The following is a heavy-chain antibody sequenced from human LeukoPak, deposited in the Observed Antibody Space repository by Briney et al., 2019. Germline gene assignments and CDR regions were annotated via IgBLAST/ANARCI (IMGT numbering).Heavy chain of an antibody. J-gene: IGHJ3*02. Sequence: PSETLSLTCAVSGGSISSGGYSWSWIRQPPGEGLEWIGYIYHSGSTYYNPSPKSRVTISVDRSKNQFSLKLSSVTAADTAVYYCAGGIWRTDAFDIWGQGTMVTVSS. V-gene: IGHV4-30-2*01. D-gene: IGHD2-21*01. CDR3: AGGIWRTDAFDI. CDR1: GGSISSGGYS. CDR2: IYHSGST.